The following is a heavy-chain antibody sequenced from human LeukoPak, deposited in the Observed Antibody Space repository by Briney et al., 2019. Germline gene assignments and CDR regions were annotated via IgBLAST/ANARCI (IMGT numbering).Heavy chain of an antibody. D-gene: IGHD2-21*01. CDR3: MKLPTMIIVIDTDFEY. J-gene: IGHJ4*02. CDR1: GFTFRHYD. Sequence: GGSLRLSCVASGFTFRHYDMSWVRQAPGKGLEWVSSINTSGGSTYYADSLQGRFTISRDNSKNTLHLQMNNVRAEDTALYYCMKLPTMIIVIDTDFEYWGQGAQVNVSS. CDR2: INTSGGST. V-gene: IGHV3-23*01.